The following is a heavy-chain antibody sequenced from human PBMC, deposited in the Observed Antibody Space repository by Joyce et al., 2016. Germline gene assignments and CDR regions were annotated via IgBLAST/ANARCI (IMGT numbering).Heavy chain of an antibody. J-gene: IGHJ4*02. CDR1: GGAITSSTYY. CDR2: IHYTGTT. Sequence: LQLQESGPGLVKPSETLSLTCTVSGGAITSSTYYWGWIRQPPGKGLEGIGTIHYTGTTCYTPSLKSRVPVSVDMSKNQFSLRLTSGTAADTAVYYCARQAIFGVVTYYFDYWGQGALVTVSS. V-gene: IGHV4-39*01. CDR3: ARQAIFGVVTYYFDY. D-gene: IGHD3-3*01.